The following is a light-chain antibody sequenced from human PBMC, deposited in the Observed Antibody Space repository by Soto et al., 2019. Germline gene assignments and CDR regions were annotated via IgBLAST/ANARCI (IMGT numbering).Light chain of an antibody. CDR1: QSVPSNF. J-gene: IGKJ1*01. CDR2: DVS. Sequence: EIVLTQSPGTLSLSPGERATLYCRASQSVPSNFLAWYQQRPGQAPTLLIYDVSRRAAGTPDRFSGSGSGTDFTLTISRLEPEDFAVYYCQQYDSSWTFGQGTKVEIK. CDR3: QQYDSSWT. V-gene: IGKV3-20*01.